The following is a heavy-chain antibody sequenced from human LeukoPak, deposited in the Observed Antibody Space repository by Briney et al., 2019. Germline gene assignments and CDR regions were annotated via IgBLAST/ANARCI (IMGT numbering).Heavy chain of an antibody. J-gene: IGHJ4*02. V-gene: IGHV1-69*01. CDR3: ASGSTVTRCMDY. CDR2: IIPIFGTA. Sequence: SVKVSCKASGGTFSSCAISWVRQAPGQGLEWMGGIIPIFGTANYAQKFQGRVTIAADESTSTAYMELSSLRSEDTAVYYCASGSTVTRCMDYWGQGTLVTVSS. D-gene: IGHD4-17*01. CDR1: GGTFSSCA.